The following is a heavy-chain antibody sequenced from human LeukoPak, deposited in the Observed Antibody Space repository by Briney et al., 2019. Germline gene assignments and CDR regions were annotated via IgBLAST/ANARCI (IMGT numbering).Heavy chain of an antibody. CDR1: GFTFSSYS. D-gene: IGHD3-3*01. V-gene: IGHV3-21*01. Sequence: AGGSLRLSCAASGFTFSSYSMNWVRQAPGKGLEWVSSISSSSSYIYYADSVKGRFTISRGNAKNSLYLQMNSLRAGDTAVYYCARDLAIFGVVMYNWFDPWGQGTLVTVSS. CDR3: ARDLAIFGVVMYNWFDP. CDR2: ISSSSSYI. J-gene: IGHJ5*02.